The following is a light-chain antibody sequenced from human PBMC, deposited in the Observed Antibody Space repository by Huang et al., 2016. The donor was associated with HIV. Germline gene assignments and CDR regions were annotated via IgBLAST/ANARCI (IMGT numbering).Light chain of an antibody. V-gene: IGKV2-28*01. J-gene: IGKJ1*01. CDR2: LGS. CDR3: LQTLQTPWT. CDR1: QNLVHINDYKY. Sequence: DIVLTQSPLSLPVTPGEPASISCRSSQNLVHINDYKYLEWYFQKQGQSPRLLIYLGSNRASGVPDRFSGSGSGTDFTLKISRVEAEDVGVYYCLQTLQTPWTFGQGTKVEIK.